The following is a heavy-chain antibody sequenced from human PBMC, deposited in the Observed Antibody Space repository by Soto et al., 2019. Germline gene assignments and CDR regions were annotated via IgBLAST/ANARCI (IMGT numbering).Heavy chain of an antibody. J-gene: IGHJ4*02. Sequence: EVQLLESGGALVQPGGSLRLSCAASGFTFSSYAMSWVRQAPGKGREWAPSISASGDSTHNADSVKGRFPISRDNSKNSPDQQLNSLTADDTAVYDCADGGLYISSWYKGYWGQGTLVTVSS. V-gene: IGHV3-23*01. D-gene: IGHD6-13*01. CDR3: ADGGLYISSWYKGY. CDR2: ISASGDST. CDR1: GFTFSSYA.